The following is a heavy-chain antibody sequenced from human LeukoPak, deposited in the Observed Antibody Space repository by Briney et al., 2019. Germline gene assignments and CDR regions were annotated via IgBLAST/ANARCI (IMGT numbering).Heavy chain of an antibody. J-gene: IGHJ4*02. CDR1: GYTFTGYY. Sequence: GASVKVSCKASGYTFTGYYIHWVRQAPGQGLEWMGWINPNSGVTNYAQQFEGRVTMTRDTSISTAYMELSRLRSDDTAVYYCARGAMGTTGDRAMVADYWGQGTLVTVSS. CDR2: INPNSGVT. D-gene: IGHD5-18*01. CDR3: ARGAMGTTGDRAMVADY. V-gene: IGHV1-2*02.